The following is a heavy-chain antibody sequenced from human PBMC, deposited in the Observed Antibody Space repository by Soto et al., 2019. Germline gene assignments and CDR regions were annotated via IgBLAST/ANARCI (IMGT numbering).Heavy chain of an antibody. Sequence: PGGSLRLSCAASGFTFSSNAMSWVRQAPGKGLEWVSAVSSSGARTYYADSVKGRFTISRDNTKNTLHLEMNSLSADDTAIYYCAKEVSVAGTLWFDYWGQGTLVTVSS. D-gene: IGHD6-19*01. J-gene: IGHJ4*02. V-gene: IGHV3-23*01. CDR3: AKEVSVAGTLWFDY. CDR2: VSSSGART. CDR1: GFTFSSNA.